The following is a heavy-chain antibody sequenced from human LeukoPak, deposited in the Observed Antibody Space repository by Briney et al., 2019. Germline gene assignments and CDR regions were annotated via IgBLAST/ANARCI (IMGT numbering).Heavy chain of an antibody. CDR3: ARKSETSRRFYAP. D-gene: IGHD2-2*01. V-gene: IGHV5-51*06. CDR2: IYPGDSDA. Sequence: GESLKISCTGSGYTFSNYWIGWVRQMPGKGLEWMGIIYPGDSDATYSPSFQGQVTFSVDESRTTVYLEWTSLKASDTAMYFCARKSETSRRFYAPWGQGTLVTVSS. J-gene: IGHJ5*02. CDR1: GYTFSNYW.